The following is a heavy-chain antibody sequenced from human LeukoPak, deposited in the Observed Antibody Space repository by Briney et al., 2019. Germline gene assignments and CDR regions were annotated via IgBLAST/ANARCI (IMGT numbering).Heavy chain of an antibody. J-gene: IGHJ4*02. CDR3: VTNFDPDVD. V-gene: IGHV3-48*01. D-gene: IGHD3-9*01. Sequence: GGSLRLSCAASGFTFSSYNMNWVRQAPGKGLEWVSYISSSSSTIYYADSVKGRFTISRDNAKNSLYLQMNSLRAEDTAVYYCVTNFDPDVDWGQGTLVTVSS. CDR1: GFTFSSYN. CDR2: ISSSSSTI.